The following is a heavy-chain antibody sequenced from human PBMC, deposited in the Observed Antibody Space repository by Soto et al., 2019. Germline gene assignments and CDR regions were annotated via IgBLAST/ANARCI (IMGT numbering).Heavy chain of an antibody. CDR3: ARDRDRHSSGLPSFDP. D-gene: IGHD3-22*01. Sequence: SETLSLTCSVSGGSVSHYYWSWVRQPPGKRLEWIGYIYYTGTHDYNPSLRGRATISVDTSKDQFSLKLTSVTAADTAVYYCARDRDRHSSGLPSFDPWAQGILVTVSS. CDR2: IYYTGTH. J-gene: IGHJ5*02. V-gene: IGHV4-59*02. CDR1: GGSVSHYY.